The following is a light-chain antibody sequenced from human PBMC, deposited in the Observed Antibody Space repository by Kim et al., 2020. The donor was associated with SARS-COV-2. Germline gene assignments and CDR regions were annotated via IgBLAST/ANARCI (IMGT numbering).Light chain of an antibody. CDR2: SNN. CDR1: SSNIGSNT. J-gene: IGLJ2*01. CDR3: AAWDVSLNGVV. Sequence: ELTQPPSASGTPGQRVTISCSGSSSNIGSNTVHWYQQLPGTAPKLLIYSNNQRPPGVPDRFSGFKSGTPASLAISGLQSEDETDYYCAAWDVSLNGVVFGGGTQLTFL. V-gene: IGLV1-44*01.